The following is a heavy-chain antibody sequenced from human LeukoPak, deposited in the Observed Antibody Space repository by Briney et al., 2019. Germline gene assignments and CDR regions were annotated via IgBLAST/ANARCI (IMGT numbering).Heavy chain of an antibody. CDR1: GYTFNKYG. Sequence: ASVKVSCKASGYTFNKYGITWVRQAPGQGLEWMGWISAYNGDTNYAQKFQGRVTMTTDTSTSTAYMELSRLRSDDTAVYYCARDRNYYYYYGMDVWGQGTTVTVSS. V-gene: IGHV1-18*04. J-gene: IGHJ6*02. CDR3: ARDRNYYYYYGMDV. CDR2: ISAYNGDT.